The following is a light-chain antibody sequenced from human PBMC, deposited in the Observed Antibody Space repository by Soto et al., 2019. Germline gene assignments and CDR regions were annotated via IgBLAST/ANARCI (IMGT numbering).Light chain of an antibody. CDR2: AAS. J-gene: IGKJ2*01. CDR3: QQSYSAPKT. V-gene: IGKV1-39*01. CDR1: QTVTNS. Sequence: DIQMTQSPSSLSASVGDRVTITCRASQTVTNSLNWYQQKPGKAPNLLIYAASSLQSGVPSRLSGSGSGTDFTLTISSLQPEDFATYYCQQSYSAPKTFGQGTNLEIK.